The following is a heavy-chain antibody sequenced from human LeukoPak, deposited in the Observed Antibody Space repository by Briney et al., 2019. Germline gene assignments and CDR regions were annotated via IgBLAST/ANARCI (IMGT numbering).Heavy chain of an antibody. J-gene: IGHJ6*02. CDR2: INAGNGNT. V-gene: IGHV1-3*01. CDR1: GYTFTGYY. CDR3: ARGIRSGSPDYYGMDV. Sequence: GASVKVSCKASGYTFTGYYMHWVRQAPGQRLEWMGWINAGNGNTKYSQKFQGRVTITRDTSASTAYMELSSLRSEDTAVYYCARGIRSGSPDYYGMDVWGQGTTVTVSS. D-gene: IGHD3-10*01.